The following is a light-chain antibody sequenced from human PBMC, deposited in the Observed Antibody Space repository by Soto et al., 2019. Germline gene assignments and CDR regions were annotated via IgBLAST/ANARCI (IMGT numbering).Light chain of an antibody. V-gene: IGKV1-39*01. CDR1: QSINTY. CDR3: QQSFSTLLIT. CDR2: AAS. J-gene: IGKJ5*01. Sequence: DIQMTQSPSSLSASIGDGVTITCRASQSINTYLNWYQQKPGKAPKLLISAASNLQSGVPSRFXGSGSGKDFTITISSLQTEDFATYYCQQSFSTLLITFGQGTRLEIK.